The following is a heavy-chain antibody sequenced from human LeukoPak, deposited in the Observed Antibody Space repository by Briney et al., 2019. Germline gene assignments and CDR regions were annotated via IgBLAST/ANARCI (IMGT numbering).Heavy chain of an antibody. Sequence: SETLSLTCTVSGGSISSYYWSWIRQPAGKGLEWIGRIYTSGSTNYNPSLKSQVTMSVDTSKNQFSLKLSSVTAADTAVYYCARDAKPGIAAAGTEIRFDYWGQGTLVTVSS. V-gene: IGHV4-4*07. D-gene: IGHD6-13*01. CDR2: IYTSGST. CDR1: GGSISSYY. J-gene: IGHJ4*02. CDR3: ARDAKPGIAAAGTEIRFDY.